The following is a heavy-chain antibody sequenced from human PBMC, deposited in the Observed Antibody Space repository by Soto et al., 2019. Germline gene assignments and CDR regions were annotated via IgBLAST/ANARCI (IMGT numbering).Heavy chain of an antibody. CDR1: GFTFSNYG. J-gene: IGHJ4*02. Sequence: QVQLVESGGGVVQPGRSLRLSCAASGFTFSNYGMHWVRQAPGKGLEWVAVIWYDGSNRYYADSVKGRFTVSRDNSKNTLYLQMNSLRAEDTAVFYCARDSGGGRYSSSWYERCFDYWGQGTLVTVSS. D-gene: IGHD6-13*01. CDR3: ARDSGGGRYSSSWYERCFDY. V-gene: IGHV3-33*01. CDR2: IWYDGSNR.